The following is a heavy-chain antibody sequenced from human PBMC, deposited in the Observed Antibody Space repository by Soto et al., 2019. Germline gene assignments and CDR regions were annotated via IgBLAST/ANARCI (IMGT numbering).Heavy chain of an antibody. Sequence: QVQLVQSGAEVKKPGASVKVSCKASGYTFTSYDINWVRQATGQGLEWMGWMNPNSGNTGYAQKFQGGVTMTRKTSISTAYMELSRLRSEDTAVYYCARANVYYGSGSYYGPPNYYYYYGMDVWGQGTTVTVSS. J-gene: IGHJ6*02. V-gene: IGHV1-8*01. CDR3: ARANVYYGSGSYYGPPNYYYYYGMDV. D-gene: IGHD3-10*01. CDR2: MNPNSGNT. CDR1: GYTFTSYD.